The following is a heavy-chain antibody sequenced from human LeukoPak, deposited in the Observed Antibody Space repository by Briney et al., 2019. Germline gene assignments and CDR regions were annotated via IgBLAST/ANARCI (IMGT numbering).Heavy chain of an antibody. CDR1: GFTFSSYG. D-gene: IGHD3-22*01. CDR3: AKPLDSSGYVLDF. CDR2: IRYDGSNK. V-gene: IGHV3-30*02. J-gene: IGHJ4*02. Sequence: GGSLRLSCAASGFTFSSYGMHWVRQAPGKGLEWVAFIRYDGSNKYYADSVKGRFTISRDNSKNTLYLQMHSLRPEDTAVYYCAKPLDSSGYVLDFWGQGTLVTVSS.